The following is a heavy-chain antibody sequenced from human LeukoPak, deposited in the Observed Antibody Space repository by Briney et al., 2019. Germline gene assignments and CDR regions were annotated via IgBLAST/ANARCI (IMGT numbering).Heavy chain of an antibody. Sequence: GGSLRLSCAASGFTFSSYAMHWVRQAPGKGLEWVAVISYDGSNKYYADSVKGRFTISRDNSKNTLYLQMNSLRAEDTAVNYCARDIVVVVAATYQPNAFDIWGQGTMVTVSS. D-gene: IGHD2-15*01. J-gene: IGHJ3*02. CDR3: ARDIVVVVAATYQPNAFDI. V-gene: IGHV3-30-3*01. CDR2: ISYDGSNK. CDR1: GFTFSSYA.